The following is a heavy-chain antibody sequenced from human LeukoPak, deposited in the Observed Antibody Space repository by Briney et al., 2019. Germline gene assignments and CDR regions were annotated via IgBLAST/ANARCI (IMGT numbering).Heavy chain of an antibody. CDR3: ARSGIVRGTFDY. Sequence: GGSLRLSCAASGFTVSSAYMSWVRQAPGKGLEWVSVIYSGGTTYYADSVKGRFTISRDISKNTLFLQMNSLRAEDTAVYYCARSGIVRGTFDYWGQGTLVTVSS. V-gene: IGHV3-53*01. J-gene: IGHJ4*02. CDR1: GFTVSSAY. D-gene: IGHD3-10*01. CDR2: IYSGGTT.